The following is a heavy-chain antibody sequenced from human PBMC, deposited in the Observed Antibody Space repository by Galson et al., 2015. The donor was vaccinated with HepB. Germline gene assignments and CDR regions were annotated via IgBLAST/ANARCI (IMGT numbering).Heavy chain of an antibody. D-gene: IGHD2-15*01. Sequence: SLRLSCAASGFTFSTYAMSWVRQAPGKGLEWVSAISAGGGSTFYAGSVKGRFTISRDNSKDTLYLQMNSLRAEDTAVYYCAKDEGGVRVVAATRLFGVFDYWGQGTLVTVSS. CDR3: AKDEGGVRVVAATRLFGVFDY. CDR1: GFTFSTYA. V-gene: IGHV3-23*01. J-gene: IGHJ4*02. CDR2: ISAGGGST.